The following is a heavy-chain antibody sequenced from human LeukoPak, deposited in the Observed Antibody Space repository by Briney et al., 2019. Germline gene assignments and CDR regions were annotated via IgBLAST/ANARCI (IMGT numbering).Heavy chain of an antibody. CDR3: ARDHKMDIVVVVAAEPDAFDI. Sequence: GGTLRLSCAASGFTFSSYAMSWVRQAPGQGLEWVSSISSGSSYIYYADSVKGRFTISRDNAKNSLYLQMNSLRAEDTAVYYCARDHKMDIVVVVAAEPDAFDIWGQGTMVTVSS. CDR2: ISSGSSYI. J-gene: IGHJ3*02. V-gene: IGHV3-21*01. CDR1: GFTFSSYA. D-gene: IGHD2-15*01.